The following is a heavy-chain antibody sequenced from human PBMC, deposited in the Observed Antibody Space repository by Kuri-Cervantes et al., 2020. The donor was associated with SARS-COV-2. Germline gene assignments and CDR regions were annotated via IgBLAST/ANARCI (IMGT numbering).Heavy chain of an antibody. CDR3: ARDIVVVPAAITWFDP. Sequence: SETLSLTCTVSGGSISSHYWSWIRQPPGKGLEWIGYIYYSGSTYYNPSLKSRVTVSVDTSKNQFSLKLSSVTAADTAVYYCARDIVVVPAAITWFDPWGQGTLVTISS. V-gene: IGHV4-59*11. D-gene: IGHD2-2*02. CDR1: GGSISSHY. J-gene: IGHJ5*02. CDR2: IYYSGST.